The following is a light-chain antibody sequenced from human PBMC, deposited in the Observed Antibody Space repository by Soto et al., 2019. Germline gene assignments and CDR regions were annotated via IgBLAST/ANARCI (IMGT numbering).Light chain of an antibody. Sequence: QSALPQPPSVSGTPGQRVTISCSGSSSNIGSNTVTWYQQFPGTAPRLLIYSNNHRPSGVPDRFSGSKSGTSASLAISGLQSEDEADYYCATWDYSLGGHVFVTGTKVTVL. CDR2: SNN. V-gene: IGLV1-44*01. J-gene: IGLJ1*01. CDR1: SSNIGSNT. CDR3: ATWDYSLGGHV.